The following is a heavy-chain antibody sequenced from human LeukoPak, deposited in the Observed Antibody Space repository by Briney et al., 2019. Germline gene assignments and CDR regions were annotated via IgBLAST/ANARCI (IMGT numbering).Heavy chain of an antibody. CDR1: GYRFTNYG. J-gene: IGHJ5*02. D-gene: IGHD2-15*01. CDR2: ISAYNGNT. CDR3: AREGYCSGGTCYSTMNWFDP. V-gene: IGHV1-18*01. Sequence: ASVKVSCKASGYRFTNYGITWVRQAPGQGLEWMGWISAYNGNTNYAQKLQGRVTLTTDTSTSTAYMELRSLRSDDTAVYYCAREGYCSGGTCYSTMNWFDPWGQGTLVTVSS.